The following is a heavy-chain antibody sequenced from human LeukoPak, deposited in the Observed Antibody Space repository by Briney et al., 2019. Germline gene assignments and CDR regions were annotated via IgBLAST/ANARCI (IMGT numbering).Heavy chain of an antibody. Sequence: SETLSLTCTVSGGSISSYYWSWIRQPAGKGLEWIGRIYTSGSTNYNPSLKSRVTMSVDTSKNQFSLKLSSVTAADTAVYYCASESQGYDILTGYRHNWFDPWGQGTLVTVSS. CDR1: GGSISSYY. D-gene: IGHD3-9*01. CDR3: ASESQGYDILTGYRHNWFDP. J-gene: IGHJ5*02. CDR2: IYTSGST. V-gene: IGHV4-4*07.